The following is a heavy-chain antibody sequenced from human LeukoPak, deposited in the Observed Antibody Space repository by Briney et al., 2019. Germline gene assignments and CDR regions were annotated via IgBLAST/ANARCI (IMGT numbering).Heavy chain of an antibody. J-gene: IGHJ4*02. D-gene: IGHD5-18*01. CDR2: ISSNGGST. CDR1: GFTFSSYA. V-gene: IGHV3-64*01. Sequence: PGGSLRLSCAASGFTFSSYAMHWVRQAPGKGLEYVSAISSNGGSTYYANSVKGRFTISRDNSKNTLYLQMGSLRAEDMAVYYCACGYSYGYWYWGQGTLVTVSS. CDR3: ACGYSYGYWY.